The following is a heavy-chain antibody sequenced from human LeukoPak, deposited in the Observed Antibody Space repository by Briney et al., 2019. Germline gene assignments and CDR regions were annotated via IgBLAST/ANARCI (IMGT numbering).Heavy chain of an antibody. CDR1: GGSISSGSYY. D-gene: IGHD3-9*01. J-gene: IGHJ4*02. V-gene: IGHV4-61*02. CDR2: IYTSGNT. Sequence: TLSLTCTVSGGSISSGSYYGSWIRQPAGKGLEWIGRIYTSGNTNYNPSLKSRVTISVDTSKNQFSLKLSSVTAADTAVYYCARVQESQIDYYFDYWGQGTLVTVSS. CDR3: ARVQESQIDYYFDY.